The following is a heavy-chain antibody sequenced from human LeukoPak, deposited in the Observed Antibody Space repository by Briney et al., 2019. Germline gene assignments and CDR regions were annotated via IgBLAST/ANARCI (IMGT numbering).Heavy chain of an antibody. CDR3: ARRRRIHRTFDY. J-gene: IGHJ4*02. Sequence: SETLSLTYAVYGGSFRGYYWSWIRQPPGKGLEWIGEINHSGSTNYNPSPKSRVTISVNTSKNQFSLKLSSVTAADTAVYYCARRRRIHRTFDYWGQKTLVTVSS. V-gene: IGHV4-34*01. CDR2: INHSGST. CDR1: GGSFRGYY. D-gene: IGHD5-18*01.